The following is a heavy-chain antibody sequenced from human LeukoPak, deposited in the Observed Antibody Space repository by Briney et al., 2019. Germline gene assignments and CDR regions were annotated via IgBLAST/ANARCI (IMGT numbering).Heavy chain of an antibody. CDR1: GFTFSNYN. CDR3: ARVKYCSGGSCYSGAFDI. D-gene: IGHD2-15*01. CDR2: INWNGGST. V-gene: IGHV3-20*04. Sequence: PGGSLRLSCAASGFTFSNYNMNWVRQAPGKGLEWVSGINWNGGSTGYADSVKGRFTISRDNAKNSLYLQMNSLRAEDTALYYCARVKYCSGGSCYSGAFDIWGQGTMVTVSS. J-gene: IGHJ3*02.